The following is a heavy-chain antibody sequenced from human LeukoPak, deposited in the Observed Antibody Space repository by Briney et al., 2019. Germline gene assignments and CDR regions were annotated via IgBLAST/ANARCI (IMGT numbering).Heavy chain of an antibody. V-gene: IGHV4-4*07. Sequence: SETLSLTCTVSGGSISSYYWSWIRQPAGKGLEWIGRFSTSGSTNYNPSLKSRVTMSVDTSKNQFSLRLSSVAAADTAVYYCASTLRIPSMLSGYMDVWGKGTTVTVSS. CDR3: ASTLRIPSMLSGYMDV. CDR1: GGSISSYY. D-gene: IGHD3-10*02. J-gene: IGHJ6*03. CDR2: FSTSGST.